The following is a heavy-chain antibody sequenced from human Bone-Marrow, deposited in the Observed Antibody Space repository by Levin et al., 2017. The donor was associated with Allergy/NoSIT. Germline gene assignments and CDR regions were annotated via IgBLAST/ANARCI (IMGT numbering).Heavy chain of an antibody. V-gene: IGHV3-21*06. CDR1: TFTLKSHT. D-gene: IGHD6-13*01. CDR3: ARSVPYAYSSFPKHGMDV. CDR2: ISSGGDYV. J-gene: IGHJ6*02. Sequence: GGSLRLSCGASTFTLKSHTMTWVRQAPGKGLEWVSSISSGGDYVYYAASVKGRFTISRDNAENSLYLQLNSLRVEDTAVYYCARSVPYAYSSFPKHGMDVWGQGTTVTVSS.